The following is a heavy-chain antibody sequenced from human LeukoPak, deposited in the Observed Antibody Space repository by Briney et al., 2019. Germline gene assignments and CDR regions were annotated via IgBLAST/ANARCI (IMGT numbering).Heavy chain of an antibody. Sequence: SETLSLTCAVHGGSFSGFYWSWIRQPPGKGLEWIGEINHSGSTNYNPSLKSRVTISVDTSKNQFSLKVSSVTAADTAVYYCARVSIVGATYDYWGQGTLVTVSS. CDR3: ARVSIVGATYDY. D-gene: IGHD1-26*01. J-gene: IGHJ4*02. CDR1: GGSFSGFY. CDR2: INHSGST. V-gene: IGHV4-34*01.